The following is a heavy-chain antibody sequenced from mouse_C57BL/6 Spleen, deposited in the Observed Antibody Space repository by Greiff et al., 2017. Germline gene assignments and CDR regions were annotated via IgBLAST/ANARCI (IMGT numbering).Heavy chain of an antibody. D-gene: IGHD1-1*01. J-gene: IGHJ2*01. CDR3: AIWGTTVVDFDY. CDR2: IHPSDSDT. CDR1: GYTFTSYW. Sequence: QVQLQQPGAELVKPGASVKVSCKASGYTFTSYWMHWVKQRPGQGLEWIGRIHPSDSDTNYNQKFKGKATSTVDKSSSTAYMHLSILTSEDSAVYYCAIWGTTVVDFDYWGQGTTLTVSS. V-gene: IGHV1-74*01.